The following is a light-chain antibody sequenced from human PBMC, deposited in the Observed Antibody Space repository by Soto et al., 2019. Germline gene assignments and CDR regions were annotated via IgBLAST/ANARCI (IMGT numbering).Light chain of an antibody. CDR1: QSLGTC. Sequence: DIQMTQSPSSLSASVGDRATITCRASQSLGTCLNWFQQRPGKAPQLLIFAASNLQIGVPSRFSGGGSGADFTLTIISLQPDDSSTYYCHLSTSTRCTFGQGTKVEIK. CDR2: AAS. CDR3: HLSTSTRCT. V-gene: IGKV1-39*01. J-gene: IGKJ1*01.